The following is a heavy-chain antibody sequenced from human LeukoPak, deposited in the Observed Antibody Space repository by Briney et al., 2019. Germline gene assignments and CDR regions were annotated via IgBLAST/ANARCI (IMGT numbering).Heavy chain of an antibody. V-gene: IGHV4-39*01. D-gene: IGHD3-10*01. CDR3: ARRGYYGWGSVY. J-gene: IGHJ4*02. CDR1: GGSISGYY. CDR2: VYYSGST. Sequence: SETLSLTCTVSGGSISGYYWGWIRQPPGKGLEWIGVVYYSGSTYYSSSFKSRVTISVDTSKNKFSLKLSPVTAADTAIYYCARRGYYGWGSVYWGQGTLVTVSS.